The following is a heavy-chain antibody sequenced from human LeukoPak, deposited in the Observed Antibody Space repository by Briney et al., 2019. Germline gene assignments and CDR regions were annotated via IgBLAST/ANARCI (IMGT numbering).Heavy chain of an antibody. CDR3: ARHSPLWFGEPSGFDY. CDR2: IYYSGST. V-gene: IGHV4-39*01. D-gene: IGHD3-10*01. J-gene: IGHJ4*02. CDR1: GGSISSSSYY. Sequence: SETLSLTCTVSGGSISSSSYYWGWIRQPPGKGLEWIGSIYYSGSTYYNPSLKSRVTISVDTSKNQFSLKLSSVTAADTAVYYCARHSPLWFGEPSGFDYWGQGTLVTVSS.